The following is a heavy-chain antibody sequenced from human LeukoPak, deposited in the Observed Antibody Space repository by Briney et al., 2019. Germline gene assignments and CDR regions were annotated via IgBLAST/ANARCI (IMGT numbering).Heavy chain of an antibody. CDR2: INTNTGNP. D-gene: IGHD1-20*01. V-gene: IGHV7-4-1*02. Sequence: VASVKVSCKASGYTFTSYAMNWVRQAPGQGLEWMGWINTNTGNPTYAQGFTGRFVFSLDTSVSTAYLQISSLKAEDTAVYYCARDFIPITGTTPPNFDYWGQGTLVTVSS. CDR3: ARDFIPITGTTPPNFDY. CDR1: GYTFTSYA. J-gene: IGHJ4*02.